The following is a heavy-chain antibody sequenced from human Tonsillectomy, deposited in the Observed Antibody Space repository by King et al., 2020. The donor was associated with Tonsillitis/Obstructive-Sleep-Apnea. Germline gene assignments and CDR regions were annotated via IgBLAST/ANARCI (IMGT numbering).Heavy chain of an antibody. V-gene: IGHV3-53*01. CDR1: GLTVMSNY. CDR3: ASGKTWLSS. D-gene: IGHD5-24*01. Sequence: VQLVESGGGLIQPGGSLRLSCAASGLTVMSNYMTWVRQAPGKGLEWVSVIYAGGRTSYADSVTGRFTISRDYYKNTVDLQMKSLRDEDTAVYYCASGKTWLSSWGQGTLVTVSS. J-gene: IGHJ4*02. CDR2: IYAGGRT.